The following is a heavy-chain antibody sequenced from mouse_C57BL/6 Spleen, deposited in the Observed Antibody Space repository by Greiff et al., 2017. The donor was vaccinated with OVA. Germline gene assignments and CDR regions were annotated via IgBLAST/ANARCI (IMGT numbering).Heavy chain of an antibody. D-gene: IGHD3-2*02. Sequence: VPLQQSGAELVKPGASVKMSCKASGYTFTSYWITWVKQRPGQGLEWIGDLSPGSGSTNYNAKFKSKATLPVDTSASTAYMQLSSLTSEDSSVYCGARGGTAQATWFAYWGQGTLVTVSA. CDR3: ARGGTAQATWFAY. CDR2: LSPGSGST. CDR1: GYTFTSYW. V-gene: IGHV1-55*01. J-gene: IGHJ3*01.